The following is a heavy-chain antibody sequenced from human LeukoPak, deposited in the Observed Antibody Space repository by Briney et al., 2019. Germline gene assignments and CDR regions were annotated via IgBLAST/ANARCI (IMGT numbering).Heavy chain of an antibody. CDR2: IKQDGSEK. CDR3: ARVRTGYGRGDY. V-gene: IGHV3-7*05. CDR1: GFXFSSYW. J-gene: IGHJ4*02. Sequence: GGSLRLSCAASGFXFSSYWMSWVRQAPGKGLKWVANIKQDGSEKYYVDSVKGRFTISRDNAKNSLYLQMNSLRAEDTVVYYCARVRTGYGRGDYWGQATLVTVSS. D-gene: IGHD3-10*02.